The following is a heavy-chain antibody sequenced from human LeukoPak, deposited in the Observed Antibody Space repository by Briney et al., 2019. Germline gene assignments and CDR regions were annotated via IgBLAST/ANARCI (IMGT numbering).Heavy chain of an antibody. CDR2: MNPNSGNT. CDR3: ARATFPDDYVWGSYRLFDY. Sequence: ASVKVSCKASGYTFTSYDINWVRQATGQGLEWVGWMNPNSGNTGYAQKFQGRVTMTRNTSISTAYMELSSLRSEDTAVYYCARATFPDDYVWGSYRLFDYWGQGTLVTVSS. J-gene: IGHJ4*02. CDR1: GYTFTSYD. V-gene: IGHV1-8*01. D-gene: IGHD3-16*02.